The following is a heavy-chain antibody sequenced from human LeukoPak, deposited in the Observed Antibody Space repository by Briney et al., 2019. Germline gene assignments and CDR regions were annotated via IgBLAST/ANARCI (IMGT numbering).Heavy chain of an antibody. CDR2: IYYSGST. Sequence: PSETLSLTCTVSGGSISSGDYYWSWIRQPPGKGLEWIGYIYYSGSTYYNPSLKSRVTISVDTSKNQFSLKLSSVTAADTAVYYCAALPPRFSDLEGAFDIWGQGTMVTVSS. CDR3: AALPPRFSDLEGAFDI. V-gene: IGHV4-30-4*08. J-gene: IGHJ3*02. CDR1: GGSISSGDYY. D-gene: IGHD1-1*01.